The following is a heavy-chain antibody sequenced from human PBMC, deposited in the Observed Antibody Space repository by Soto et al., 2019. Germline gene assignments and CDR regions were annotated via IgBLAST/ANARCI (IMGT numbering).Heavy chain of an antibody. CDR2: ISAYNGNT. CDR3: ARDRYYDSSGYYHHFDY. CDR1: GYTFTSYG. D-gene: IGHD3-22*01. Sequence: ASVKVSYKVSGYTFTSYGISWVRQAPGQGLEWMGWISAYNGNTNYAQKLQGRVTMTTDTSTSTAYMELRSLRSDDTAVYYCARDRYYDSSGYYHHFDYWGQGTLVTVSS. V-gene: IGHV1-18*01. J-gene: IGHJ4*02.